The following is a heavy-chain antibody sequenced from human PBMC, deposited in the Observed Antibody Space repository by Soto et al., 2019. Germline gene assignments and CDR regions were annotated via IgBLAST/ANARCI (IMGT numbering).Heavy chain of an antibody. D-gene: IGHD6-13*01. CDR3: ASFKDWTSSWYRYFYYGMDD. V-gene: IGHV1-69*01. CDR2: IIPIFGTA. J-gene: IGHJ6*02. CDR1: GGTFRSYA. Sequence: SVKVSCKASGGTFRSYAISWVRQAPGQGLELMGGIIPIFGTANYAQKFQGRVTVTADQSTSTAYMELSSLRSEYPAVYYCASFKDWTSSWYRYFYYGMDDGAQ.